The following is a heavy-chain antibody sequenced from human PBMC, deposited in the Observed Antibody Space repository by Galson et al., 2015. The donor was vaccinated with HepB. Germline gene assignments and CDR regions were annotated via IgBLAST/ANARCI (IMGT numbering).Heavy chain of an antibody. CDR1: GFTFSSDV. D-gene: IGHD3-10*01. J-gene: IGHJ4*02. V-gene: IGHV3-23*01. CDR2: ISPSGGVA. Sequence: SLRLSCAASGFTFSSDVMSWVRQAPGKGLEWVSDISPSGGVAYYADSVEGRFTTSRDNSRNTLYLEMDRLRVEDTALYYCVKVRGSGRPFYSQYWGQGTLVTVSS. CDR3: VKVRGSGRPFYSQY.